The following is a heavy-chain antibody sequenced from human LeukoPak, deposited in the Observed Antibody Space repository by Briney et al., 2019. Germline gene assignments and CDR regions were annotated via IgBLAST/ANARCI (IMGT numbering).Heavy chain of an antibody. CDR3: ARSNLPAATNYYYYYYMDV. J-gene: IGHJ6*03. D-gene: IGHD2-2*01. V-gene: IGHV4-4*07. Sequence: PSETLSLTCTVSGASISSYYWSWIRQPAGKGLEWIGRIYSSGSTNYNPSLKSRVTMSVDTSKNQFSLKLSSVTAADTAVYYCARSNLPAATNYYYYYYMDVWGKGTTVTVSS. CDR2: IYSSGST. CDR1: GASISSYY.